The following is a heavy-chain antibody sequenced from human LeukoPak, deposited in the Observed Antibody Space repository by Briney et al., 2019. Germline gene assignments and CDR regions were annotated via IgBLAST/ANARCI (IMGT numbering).Heavy chain of an antibody. D-gene: IGHD2-21*02. CDR1: GGTFSSYA. CDR3: ARGPGPYCGGDCYPDYYYYGMDV. CDR2: IIPIFGTA. J-gene: IGHJ6*02. V-gene: IGHV1-69*13. Sequence: SVKVSCKASGGTFSSYAISWVRQAPGQGLEWMGGIIPIFGTANYAQKFQGRVTITADESTSTAYMELSSLRSEDTAVYYCARGPGPYCGGDCYPDYYYYGMDVWGQGTTVTVSS.